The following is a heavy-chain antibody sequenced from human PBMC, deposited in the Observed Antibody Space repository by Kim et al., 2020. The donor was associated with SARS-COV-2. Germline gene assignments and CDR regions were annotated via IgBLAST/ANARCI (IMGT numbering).Heavy chain of an antibody. J-gene: IGHJ6*02. CDR3: ARNFGGWDDDNYYYGMDV. V-gene: IGHV3-11*06. D-gene: IGHD6-19*01. Sequence: GLFTISGDNAKNSLYLQMNSLRAEDTAVYYCARNFGGWDDDNYYYGMDVWGQGTTVTVSS.